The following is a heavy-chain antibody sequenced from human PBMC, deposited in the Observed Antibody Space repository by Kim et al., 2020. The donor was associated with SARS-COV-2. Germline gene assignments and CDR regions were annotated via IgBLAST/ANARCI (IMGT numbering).Heavy chain of an antibody. J-gene: IGHJ4*02. CDR1: GCSISSSSYY. D-gene: IGHD3-22*01. CDR3: ARIWGDSSGYYAGY. Sequence: SETLSLTCTVSGCSISSSSYYWGWIRQPPGKGLEWIGSIYYSGSTYYNPSLKSRVTISVDTSKNQFSLKLSSVTAADTAVYYCARIWGDSSGYYAGYWGQGTLVTVSS. V-gene: IGHV4-39*07. CDR2: IYYSGST.